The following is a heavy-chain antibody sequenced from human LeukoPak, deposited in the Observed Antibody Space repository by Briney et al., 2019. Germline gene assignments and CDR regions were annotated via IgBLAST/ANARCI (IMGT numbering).Heavy chain of an antibody. V-gene: IGHV4-4*02. CDR1: GGSISSTNW. CDR2: IYHSGST. Sequence: SPSETLSLTCAVSGGSISSTNWWSWVRQPPVKGLEWIGEIYHSGSTNYNPSLKTRVTISVDKSKNQFSLKLNSVTAADTAVYYCARVSSQKTFDYWGQGTLVLVSS. D-gene: IGHD2-15*01. J-gene: IGHJ4*02. CDR3: ARVSSQKTFDY.